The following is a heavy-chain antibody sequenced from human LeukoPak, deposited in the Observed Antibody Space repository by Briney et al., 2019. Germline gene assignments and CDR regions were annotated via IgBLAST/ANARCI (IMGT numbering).Heavy chain of an antibody. Sequence: SETLSLTCTVSGGSISSSSYYWGWIRQPPGKGLEWIGSIYYSGSTYYNPSLNSRVTISVDTSKNQFSLKLSSVTAADPAWYYCAGRHCSGGSCSSFDYWGQEPWSPSPQ. CDR2: IYYSGST. J-gene: IGHJ4*01. CDR3: AGRHCSGGSCSSFDY. D-gene: IGHD2-15*01. V-gene: IGHV4-39*07. CDR1: GGSISSSSYY.